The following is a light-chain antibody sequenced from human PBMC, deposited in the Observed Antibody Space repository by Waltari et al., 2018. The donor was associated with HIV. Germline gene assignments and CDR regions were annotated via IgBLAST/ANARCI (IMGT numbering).Light chain of an antibody. CDR1: SSNIGSNY. Sequence: QSVLTQPPSASGTPGQRVTISCSGSSSNIGSNYVHWYQQRPGTAPKLLIYRNNQRPSGVPDRFSGSKSGTSASLAISGLRSEDEADYYCAAWDDSLSVVVFGGGTKLTVL. J-gene: IGLJ2*01. CDR3: AAWDDSLSVVV. V-gene: IGLV1-47*01. CDR2: RNN.